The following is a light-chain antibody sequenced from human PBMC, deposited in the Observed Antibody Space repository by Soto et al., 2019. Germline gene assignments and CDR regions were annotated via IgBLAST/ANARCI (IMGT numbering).Light chain of an antibody. J-gene: IGKJ4*01. CDR2: AAS. V-gene: IGKV1-39*01. CDR3: HQRYSTPTLT. Sequence: DIQMTQSPSSLSASVGDRVTITCRASQSISSYLNWYQQKPGKAPKLLIYAASSLQSGVPSRFSGSGSGTDFTLTISSLQPEDCATYGNHQRYSTPTLTFGGGTKVDIK. CDR1: QSISSY.